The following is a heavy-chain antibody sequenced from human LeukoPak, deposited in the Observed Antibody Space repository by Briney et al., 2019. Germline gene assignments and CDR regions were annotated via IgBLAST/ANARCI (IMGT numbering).Heavy chain of an antibody. J-gene: IGHJ6*02. V-gene: IGHV3-23*01. CDR2: ISGGGGST. D-gene: IGHD7-27*01. CDR3: AKALENWGAYYYYGMDV. Sequence: GGSLRLSCAASGFTFSSYCMSWVRQAPGKGLEWVSAISGGGGSTYYADSVKGRFTLSRDNSKKTLYLQMNSLRADDTAVYYCAKALENWGAYYYYGMDVWGQGTTVTVSS. CDR1: GFTFSSYC.